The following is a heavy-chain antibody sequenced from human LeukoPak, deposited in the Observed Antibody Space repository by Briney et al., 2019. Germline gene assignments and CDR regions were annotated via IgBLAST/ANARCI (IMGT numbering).Heavy chain of an antibody. J-gene: IGHJ5*02. CDR1: GYTFTSYG. Sequence: GASVKVSCKASGYTFTSYGISWVRQAPGQGLEWMGWISAYNGNTNYAQKLQGRVTMTTDTSTSTAYMELRSLRSDDTAVYYCARDPVAAAGTHWFGPWGQGTLVTVSS. D-gene: IGHD6-13*01. V-gene: IGHV1-18*01. CDR3: ARDPVAAAGTHWFGP. CDR2: ISAYNGNT.